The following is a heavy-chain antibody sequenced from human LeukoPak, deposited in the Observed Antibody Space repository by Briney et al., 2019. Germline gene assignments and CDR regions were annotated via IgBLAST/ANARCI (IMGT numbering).Heavy chain of an antibody. V-gene: IGHV4-59*01. J-gene: IGHJ4*02. CDR2: IYYSGST. D-gene: IGHD3-3*01. CDR1: GGSIISYY. CDR3: ARGSQGGGNGVVIMDY. Sequence: SETLSLTCTVSGGSIISYYWSWLRQPPKKGLEWIGYIYYSGSTNYNPSLKSRVTISVDTSKNQFSLKLSSVTAADTAVYYCARGSQGGGNGVVIMDYWGQGTLVTVSS.